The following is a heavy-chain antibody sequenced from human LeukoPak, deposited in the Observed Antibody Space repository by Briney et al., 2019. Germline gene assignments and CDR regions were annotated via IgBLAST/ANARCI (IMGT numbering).Heavy chain of an antibody. D-gene: IGHD2-15*01. Sequence: SETLSLTCSVSGGSISRGDYYWSWIRHHPGKGLEWIGYTFYGGSTYYNPSLESRASISIDTSQNQISLKLSSVTAADTAVYYCSRQRGVRYCNGGNCYSGALDSWGQGTLVTISS. CDR2: TFYGGST. V-gene: IGHV4-31*03. J-gene: IGHJ4*02. CDR3: SRQRGVRYCNGGNCYSGALDS. CDR1: GGSISRGDYY.